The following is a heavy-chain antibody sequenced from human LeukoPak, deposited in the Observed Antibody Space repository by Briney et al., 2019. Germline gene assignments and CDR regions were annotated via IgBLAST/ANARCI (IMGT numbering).Heavy chain of an antibody. Sequence: SQTLSLTCTVSGGSISSGSYYWSWIRQPAGKGLEWIGRIYTSGSTNYNPSLKSRVTISVDTSKNQFSLKLSSVTAADTAVYYCARVYSGSSFLFDYWGQGTLVTVSP. CDR3: ARVYSGSSFLFDY. CDR1: GGSISSGSYY. J-gene: IGHJ4*02. V-gene: IGHV4-61*02. CDR2: IYTSGST. D-gene: IGHD1-26*01.